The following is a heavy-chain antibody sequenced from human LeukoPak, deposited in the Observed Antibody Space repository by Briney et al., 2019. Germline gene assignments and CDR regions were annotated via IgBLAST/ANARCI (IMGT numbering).Heavy chain of an antibody. CDR3: ARVGDVGGDY. Sequence: ASVKVSCKASGGTFSSYAISWVRQAPGQGLEWMGRIIPILGIANYAQKFQGRVTITADKSTSTACMELSSLRSEDTAVYYCARVGDVGGDYWGQGTLVTVSS. CDR1: GGTFSSYA. CDR2: IIPILGIA. J-gene: IGHJ4*02. V-gene: IGHV1-69*04. D-gene: IGHD2-21*01.